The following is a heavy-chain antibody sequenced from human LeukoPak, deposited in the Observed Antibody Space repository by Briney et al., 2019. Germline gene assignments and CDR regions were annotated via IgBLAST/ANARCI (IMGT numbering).Heavy chain of an antibody. CDR1: GGSIRSYY. CDR2: IYYSGST. Sequence: SETLSLTCTVSGGSIRSYYWSWIRQPPGKGLEWIGYIYYSGSTNYNPSLKSRVTISVDTSKNQFSLKLSSVTAADTAVYYCARHFSPSAPVDYWGQGTLVTVSS. CDR3: ARHFSPSAPVDY. J-gene: IGHJ4*02. V-gene: IGHV4-59*08. D-gene: IGHD3-3*02.